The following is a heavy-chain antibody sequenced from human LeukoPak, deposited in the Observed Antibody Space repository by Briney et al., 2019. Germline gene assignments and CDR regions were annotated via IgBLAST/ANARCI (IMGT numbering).Heavy chain of an antibody. CDR1: GFTFSSYA. V-gene: IGHV3-23*01. CDR2: ISGSGGST. Sequence: PGGSLRPSCAASGFTFSSYAMSWVRQAPGKGLEWVSAISGSGGSTYYADSVKGRFTISRDNSKNTLYLQMDSLRAEDTAVYYCAKDSSGYYYGVWWYFDLWGRGTLVTVSS. CDR3: AKDSSGYYYGVWWYFDL. J-gene: IGHJ2*01. D-gene: IGHD3-22*01.